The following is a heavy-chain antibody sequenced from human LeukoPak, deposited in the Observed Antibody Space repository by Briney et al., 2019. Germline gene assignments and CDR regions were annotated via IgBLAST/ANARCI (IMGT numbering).Heavy chain of an antibody. CDR1: GFTFSNAW. V-gene: IGHV3-15*01. CDR2: IKSKTDGGTT. D-gene: IGHD6-19*01. Sequence: GGSLRLSCAASGFTFSNAWMSWVRQAPGKGLEWVGRIKSKTDGGTTDYAAPVKGRFTISRDDSKNTLYLQMNSLKTEDTAVYYCTTKTGMAVAGTDYWGQGTLVTVSS. CDR3: TTKTGMAVAGTDY. J-gene: IGHJ4*02.